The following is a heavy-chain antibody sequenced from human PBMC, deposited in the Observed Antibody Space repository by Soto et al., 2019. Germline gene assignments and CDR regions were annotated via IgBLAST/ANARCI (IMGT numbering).Heavy chain of an antibody. Sequence: QLQLQDSGSGLVKPSQTLSLTCAVSGGSISSGCYSWSWIRQPPGKGLEWIGYVYPSGSTYYNPSLNSRVTISIDRSKNQFSLKRTSVTAPDTAVYYCPTVPDYWGPGILVTASS. V-gene: IGHV4-30-2*01. J-gene: IGHJ4*02. CDR1: GGSISSGCYS. CDR2: VYPSGST. CDR3: PTVPDY. D-gene: IGHD2-2*01.